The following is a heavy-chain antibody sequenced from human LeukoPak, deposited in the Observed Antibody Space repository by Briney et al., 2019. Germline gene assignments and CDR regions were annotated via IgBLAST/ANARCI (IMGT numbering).Heavy chain of an antibody. D-gene: IGHD4-23*01. CDR3: AKDIGNGGNLSFDC. Sequence: GGSLRLSCAASGFAFSTYSMSWVRQAPGKGLEWVSVISNSGGSTYYADPVKGRFTISRDNAKNSLYLQMNSLRAEDTALYYCAKDIGNGGNLSFDCWGQGTLVTVSS. CDR1: GFAFSTYS. CDR2: ISNSGGST. J-gene: IGHJ4*02. V-gene: IGHV3-23*01.